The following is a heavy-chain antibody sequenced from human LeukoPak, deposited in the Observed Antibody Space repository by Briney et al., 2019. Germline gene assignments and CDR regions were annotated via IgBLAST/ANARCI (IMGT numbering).Heavy chain of an antibody. V-gene: IGHV1-2*02. CDR1: GYTFTGYY. CDR3: ARDGYYGSETKLLVTPYYYYYMDV. CDR2: INPNSGGT. Sequence: GASVKVSCKASGYTFTGYYMHWVRQAPGQGLEWMGWINPNSGGTNYAQKFQGRVTMTRDTSISTAYMELSRLRSDDTAVYYCARDGYYGSETKLLVTPYYYYYMDVWGKGTTVTISS. J-gene: IGHJ6*03. D-gene: IGHD3-10*01.